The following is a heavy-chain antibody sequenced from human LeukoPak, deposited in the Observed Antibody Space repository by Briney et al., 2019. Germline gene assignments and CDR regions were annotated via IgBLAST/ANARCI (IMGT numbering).Heavy chain of an antibody. Sequence: GGSLRLSCVVSGFTFSSYGMHWVRQAPGKGLEWVAVIWDDGGTKYYSDSVKGRFTTSRDNSKSTLYLEMNSLRVEDTAVYYCAREGLTGSTNWFDSWGQGTLATVSS. J-gene: IGHJ5*01. D-gene: IGHD1-7*01. V-gene: IGHV3-33*01. CDR2: IWDDGGTK. CDR1: GFTFSSYG. CDR3: AREGLTGSTNWFDS.